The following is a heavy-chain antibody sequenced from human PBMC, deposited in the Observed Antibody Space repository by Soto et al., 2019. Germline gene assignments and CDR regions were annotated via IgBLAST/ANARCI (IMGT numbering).Heavy chain of an antibody. D-gene: IGHD2-2*01. CDR1: VFTFSSYS. CDR3: ARDHIFTSTGMDV. Sequence: GALRLSGAASVFTFSSYSMNWVRQAPGKGLEWVSSISSSSSYIYYADSVKGRFTISRDNAKNSLYLQMNSLRAEDTAVYYCARDHIFTSTGMDVWGQGTTVTVSS. V-gene: IGHV3-21*01. CDR2: ISSSSSYI. J-gene: IGHJ6*02.